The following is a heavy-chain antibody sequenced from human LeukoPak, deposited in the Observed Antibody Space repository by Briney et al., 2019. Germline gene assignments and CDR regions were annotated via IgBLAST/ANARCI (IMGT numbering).Heavy chain of an antibody. Sequence: PSQTLSLTCTVSGDSISSGGYYWSWLRQHPGKGLEWIGYIYHSGSTYYNPSLKSRLSISVDTSKNQFSLKLNSVTAADTAVYYCARTVARTWVDYWGQGTLVTVSS. CDR1: GDSISSGGYY. CDR2: IYHSGST. J-gene: IGHJ4*02. D-gene: IGHD6-19*01. CDR3: ARTVARTWVDY. V-gene: IGHV4-31*03.